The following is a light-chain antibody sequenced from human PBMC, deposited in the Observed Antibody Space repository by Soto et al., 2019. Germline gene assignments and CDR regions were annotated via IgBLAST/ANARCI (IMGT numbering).Light chain of an antibody. V-gene: IGKV3-15*01. CDR2: GAS. CDR1: QSVSSN. Sequence: EIVMTQSPATLSVSPGERATLSCRASQSVSSNLAWYQQKPGQAPRLLLYGASTRATGIPARFSGSGSGTEFSLTISSLQSEDFAVYYCQQFNNWPRTFGQGTKAEIK. CDR3: QQFNNWPRT. J-gene: IGKJ1*01.